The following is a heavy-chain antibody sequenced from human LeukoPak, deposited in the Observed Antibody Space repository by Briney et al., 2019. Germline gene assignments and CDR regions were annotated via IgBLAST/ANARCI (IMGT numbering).Heavy chain of an antibody. V-gene: IGHV1-2*02. CDR3: ARASLSPYSSGWSPFNP. Sequence: ASVKVSCKASGYTFTDYYMHWVRQAPGQGLEWMGWINPNSGGTNYAQKFQGRVTMTRDTSISTAYMELSRLRSDDTAVYYCARASLSPYSSGWSPFNPWGQGTLVTVSS. D-gene: IGHD6-19*01. CDR2: INPNSGGT. CDR1: GYTFTDYY. J-gene: IGHJ5*02.